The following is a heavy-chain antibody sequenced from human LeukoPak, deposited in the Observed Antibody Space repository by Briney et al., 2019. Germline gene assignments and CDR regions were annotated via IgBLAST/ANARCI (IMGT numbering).Heavy chain of an antibody. Sequence: SETPSLTCTVSGGSISSGGRYWSWIRQHPGKGLEWIGNLYNSGTTYYNPSLKSRVTISVDASKNQFSLKLSSVTAADTAMYYCARLYYYESSGYWNYFDYWGQGTLVTVSS. J-gene: IGHJ4*02. CDR1: GGSISSGGRY. V-gene: IGHV4-31*03. CDR3: ARLYYYESSGYWNYFDY. CDR2: LYNSGTT. D-gene: IGHD3-22*01.